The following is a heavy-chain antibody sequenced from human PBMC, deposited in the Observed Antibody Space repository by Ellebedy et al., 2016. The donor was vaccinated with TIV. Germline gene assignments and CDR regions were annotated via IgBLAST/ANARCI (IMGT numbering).Heavy chain of an antibody. CDR3: AREYSSGWDRDHDAFDI. CDR2: VYYSGST. J-gene: IGHJ3*02. D-gene: IGHD6-19*01. V-gene: IGHV4-59*12. CDR1: GGSISTYY. Sequence: GSLRLSCTVSGGSISTYYWSWIRQPPGKGLEWIGYVYYSGSTNYNPSLKSRVTMSVDTSKKQFSLKLSSVTAADTAVYYCAREYSSGWDRDHDAFDIWGQGAMVTVSS.